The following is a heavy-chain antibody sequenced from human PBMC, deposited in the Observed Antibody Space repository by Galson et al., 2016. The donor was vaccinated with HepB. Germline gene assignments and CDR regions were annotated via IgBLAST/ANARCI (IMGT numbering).Heavy chain of an antibody. V-gene: IGHV2-5*02. CDR2: IYWDDDK. J-gene: IGHJ4*02. D-gene: IGHD3-22*01. CDR3: APYYYDRSGYYFRTQGYFDY. Sequence: PALVKPTQTLTLTCTFSGFSLSTSGVGVGWIRQPPGKALEWLALIYWDDDKRYSPSLKSRLTITKDTSKNQVVLTMTNMDPVDTATYYCAPYYYDRSGYYFRTQGYFDYRGQGTLVTVSS. CDR1: GFSLSTSGVG.